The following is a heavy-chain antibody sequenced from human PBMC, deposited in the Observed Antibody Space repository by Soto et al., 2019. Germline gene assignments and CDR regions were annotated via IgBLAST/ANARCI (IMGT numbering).Heavy chain of an antibody. CDR1: GFAFSDPY. J-gene: IGHJ4*02. V-gene: IGHV3-11*01. CDR3: AGGGATITTPCDY. D-gene: IGHD5-12*01. CDR2: ISSSGSTI. Sequence: QVQLVESGGVLVKPGGSLRLSCAASGFAFSDPYMSWIRQAPGKGLEWISYISSSGSTIYYADSVKGRFTISRDKAKKSGSRQMSNLSAYDTAVYYGAGGGATITTPCDYWGKETQVTVSS.